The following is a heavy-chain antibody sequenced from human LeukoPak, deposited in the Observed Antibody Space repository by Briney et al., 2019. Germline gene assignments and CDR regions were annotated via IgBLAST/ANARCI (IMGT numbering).Heavy chain of an antibody. D-gene: IGHD2-8*02. V-gene: IGHV4-59*08. CDR2: ISDIGSI. CDR3: AGHHPRNTVDF. CDR1: GGSISSYY. Sequence: SETLSLTCTVSGGSISSYYWSWIRQPPGKGLEWIAYISDIGSINYNPSLKSRATILLDTSKNQFSLKLSSVTAADTAVYYCAGHHPRNTVDFWGQGTLVTVSS. J-gene: IGHJ4*02.